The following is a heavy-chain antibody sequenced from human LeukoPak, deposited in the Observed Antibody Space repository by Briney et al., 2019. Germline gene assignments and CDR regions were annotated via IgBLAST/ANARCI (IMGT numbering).Heavy chain of an antibody. Sequence: PGESLRLSCVASGFTFNNAWMNWVRQAPGKGLEWVGRIYRKTDGGTTEHAAPVKGRFTISREDSNNTLHPQVNSPKTEDTYGDYRTTGTNRSASSAFDHWGQGTLVTVSS. D-gene: IGHD2-8*01. CDR2: IYRKTDGGTT. CDR3: TTGTNRSASSAFDH. CDR1: GFTFNNAW. V-gene: IGHV3-15*01. J-gene: IGHJ4*02.